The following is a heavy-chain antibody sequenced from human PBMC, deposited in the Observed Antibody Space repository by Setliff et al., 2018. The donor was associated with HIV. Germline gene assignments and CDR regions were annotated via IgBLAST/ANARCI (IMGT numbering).Heavy chain of an antibody. CDR3: ARVRQNILLWFGDPLGAFDF. CDR1: GYTFASYG. D-gene: IGHD3-10*01. CDR2: ISVYNGNT. Sequence: ASVKVSCKASGYTFASYGISWVRQAPGQGLEWMGWISVYNGNTNYAQRVQGRVSMTTDTSTSTAYMELRGLRSDDTAVYYCARVRQNILLWFGDPLGAFDFWGQGTMVTVSS. J-gene: IGHJ3*01. V-gene: IGHV1-18*01.